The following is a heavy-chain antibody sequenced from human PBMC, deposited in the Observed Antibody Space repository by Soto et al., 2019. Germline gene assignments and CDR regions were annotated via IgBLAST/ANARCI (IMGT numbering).Heavy chain of an antibody. V-gene: IGHV4-30-4*01. CDR2: IYYSGST. J-gene: IGHJ4*02. CDR3: ARADDFSDRFDY. CDR1: GGSISSDEFY. D-gene: IGHD4-17*01. Sequence: SSETLSLTCTVSGGSISSDEFYWSWIRQPPGKGLELIWNIYYSGSTYYSPSLRSRAIMSVDTSQNQFSLKLSSLTAADTAVYYCARADDFSDRFDYWGQGALVNGLL.